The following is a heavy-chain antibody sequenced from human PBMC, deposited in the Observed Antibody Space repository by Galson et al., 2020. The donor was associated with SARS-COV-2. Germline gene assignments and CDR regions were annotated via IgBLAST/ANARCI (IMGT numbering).Heavy chain of an antibody. D-gene: IGHD1-26*01. V-gene: IGHV3-48*02. CDR3: ATFLVGATKGLSDF. CDR2: ISSSSSTI. J-gene: IGHJ4*02. CDR1: GFTFSTYS. Sequence: GGSLRLSCVVSGFTFSTYSMNWVRQAPGKGLEWISYISSSSSTIYYADSVKGRFPISRDNAKNSLFLQMQSLRDEDTAVYYCATFLVGATKGLSDFWGQGTLVTVSS.